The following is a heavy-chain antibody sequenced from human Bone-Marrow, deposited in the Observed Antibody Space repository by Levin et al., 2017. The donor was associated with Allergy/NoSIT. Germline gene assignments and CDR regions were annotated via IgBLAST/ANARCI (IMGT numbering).Heavy chain of an antibody. D-gene: IGHD6-13*01. CDR2: IDPTRGDT. J-gene: IGHJ4*02. CDR3: ARGGTSSNDY. Sequence: ASVKVSCTVSLSPFTYSYLPFFLPPPFPGLEWIGWIDPTRGDTKFAEKFHARVVLTRNSSINTAYMELGRLRSDDAALYYCARGGTSSNDYWGQGTLVTVSS. CDR1: LSPFTYSY. V-gene: IGHV1-2*02.